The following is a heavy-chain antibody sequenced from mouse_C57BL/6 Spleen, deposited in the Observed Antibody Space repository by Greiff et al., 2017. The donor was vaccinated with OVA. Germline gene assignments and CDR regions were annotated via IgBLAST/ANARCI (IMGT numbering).Heavy chain of an antibody. Sequence: QVQLQQPGTELVKPGASVKLSCKASGYTFTSYWMHWVKQRPGQGLEWIGNINPSNGGTNYNEKFKSKATLTVDKSSSTAYMQLSSLTSEDSAVYYCAREGIFITTVVAKEYYAMDYWGQGTSVTVSS. J-gene: IGHJ4*01. CDR1: GYTFTSYW. CDR3: AREGIFITTVVAKEYYAMDY. V-gene: IGHV1-53*01. D-gene: IGHD1-1*01. CDR2: INPSNGGT.